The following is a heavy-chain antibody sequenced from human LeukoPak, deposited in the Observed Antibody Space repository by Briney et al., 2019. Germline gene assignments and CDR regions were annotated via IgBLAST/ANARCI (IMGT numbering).Heavy chain of an antibody. CDR3: ARGLTILYGMDV. J-gene: IGHJ6*02. D-gene: IGHD3-3*01. CDR1: GGSVSSGSYY. CDR2: IYNSGST. V-gene: IGHV4-61*01. Sequence: SETLSLTCTVSGGSVSSGSYYWSWIRQPPGKGLECIGYIYNSGSTNYNPSLKSRVTVSVDTSKNQFSLKLSSVTAADTAVYYCARGLTILYGMDVWGQGTTVTVSS.